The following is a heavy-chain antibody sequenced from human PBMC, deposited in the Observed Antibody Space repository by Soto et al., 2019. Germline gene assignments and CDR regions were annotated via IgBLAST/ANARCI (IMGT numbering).Heavy chain of an antibody. CDR3: ARDILSGGAYPDS. V-gene: IGHV3-21*01. Sequence: GGSLRLSCAASGFTFSSYTMNWVRQAPGKGLEWISSISSGSSYIYYAGSVKGRFTISRDNAKNSLFLQMNSLRADDTAVYYCARDILSGGAYPDSWGQGTKVTLSS. CDR2: ISSGSSYI. J-gene: IGHJ5*01. D-gene: IGHD3-10*01. CDR1: GFTFSSYT.